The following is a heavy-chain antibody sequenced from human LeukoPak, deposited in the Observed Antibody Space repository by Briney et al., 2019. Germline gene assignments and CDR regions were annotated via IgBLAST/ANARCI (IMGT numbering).Heavy chain of an antibody. Sequence: ASVKVSCKASGGTFSSHAISWVRQAPGQGLEWMGGIILIFGTANYAQKFQGRVTITADKSTSTAYMELSSLRSEDTAVYYCASLVVDTAMVDYWGQGTLVTVSS. CDR3: ASLVVDTAMVDY. J-gene: IGHJ4*02. CDR2: IILIFGTA. V-gene: IGHV1-69*06. D-gene: IGHD5-18*01. CDR1: GGTFSSHA.